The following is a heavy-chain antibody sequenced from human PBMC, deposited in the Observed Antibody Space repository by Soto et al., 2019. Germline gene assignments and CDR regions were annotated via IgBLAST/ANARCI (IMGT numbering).Heavy chain of an antibody. V-gene: IGHV4-30-2*01. Sequence: SETLSLACTVSGGSISNAAYSWSWIRQPPGKGLEWIGYIYPSGMPFYNPSLRSRVTISIDRSNDQFSLNLKSVTAADTAVYYCARERGGYGLFDSWGQGTLVTVSS. J-gene: IGHJ4*02. CDR2: IYPSGMP. CDR1: GGSISNAAYS. D-gene: IGHD5-18*01. CDR3: ARERGGYGLFDS.